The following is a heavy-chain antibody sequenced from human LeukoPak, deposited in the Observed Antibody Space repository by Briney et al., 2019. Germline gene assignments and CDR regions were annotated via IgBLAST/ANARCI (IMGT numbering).Heavy chain of an antibody. CDR3: AKDGYDYYYYYMDV. J-gene: IGHJ6*03. CDR1: GFTFSSYA. V-gene: IGHV3-23*01. Sequence: PGGSLRLSCAASGFTFSSYAMSLVRQAPGKGLEWVSAISGSGGSTYYADFVKGRFTISRDNSKNTLYLQMNSLRAEDTAVYYCAKDGYDYYYYYMDVWGKGTTVTVSS. D-gene: IGHD1-1*01. CDR2: ISGSGGST.